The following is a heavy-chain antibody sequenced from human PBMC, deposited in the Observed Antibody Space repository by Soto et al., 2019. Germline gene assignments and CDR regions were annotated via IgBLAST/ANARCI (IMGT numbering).Heavy chain of an antibody. Sequence: EVQLVESGGGLLQPGRSLRLSCAASGFTFDDYAMHWVGQTPGKGLEWVSGITWNSATIGYGDSVKGRFTISRDNAKNSLYLQMNSLRAEDTALYYCAKAKGGSGYSDAFDIWGQGTMVTVSS. V-gene: IGHV3-9*01. CDR1: GFTFDDYA. J-gene: IGHJ3*02. CDR3: AKAKGGSGYSDAFDI. D-gene: IGHD3-22*01. CDR2: ITWNSATI.